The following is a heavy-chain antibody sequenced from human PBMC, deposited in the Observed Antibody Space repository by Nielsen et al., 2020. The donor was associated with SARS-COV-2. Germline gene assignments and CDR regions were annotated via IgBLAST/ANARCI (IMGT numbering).Heavy chain of an antibody. CDR2: IDPTDSYT. D-gene: IGHD6-13*01. CDR1: GYSFTNHW. CDR3: ARQLSYSSSWLQYFDY. V-gene: IGHV5-10-1*01. J-gene: IGHJ4*02. Sequence: GESLKISCEASGYSFTNHWINWVRQVPGKGLEWVGRIDPTDSYTSYSPSFQGHATISADKSINTAYLHWTSLKASDTAIYFCARQLSYSSSWLQYFDYWGQGTLVTVSS.